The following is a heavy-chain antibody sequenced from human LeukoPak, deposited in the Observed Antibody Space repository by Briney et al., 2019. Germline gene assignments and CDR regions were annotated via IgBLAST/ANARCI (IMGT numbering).Heavy chain of an antibody. V-gene: IGHV3-48*03. J-gene: IGHJ6*03. CDR2: ICSSGSTI. Sequence: PGGSLRLSCAASGFTFSSYEMNWVRQAPGKGLEWVSYICSSGSTIYYADSVKGRFTISRDNAKNSLYLQMNSLRAEDTAVYYCAREPYGSGSYEPPRFYYYYMDVWGKGTTVTVSS. CDR1: GFTFSSYE. CDR3: AREPYGSGSYEPPRFYYYYMDV. D-gene: IGHD3-10*01.